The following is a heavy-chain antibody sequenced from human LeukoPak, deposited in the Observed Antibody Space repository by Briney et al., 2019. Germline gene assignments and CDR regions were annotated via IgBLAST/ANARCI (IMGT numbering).Heavy chain of an antibody. V-gene: IGHV4-39*07. D-gene: IGHD3-22*01. CDR1: GGSISSSSYY. Sequence: SETLSLTCTVSGGSISSSSYYWGWIRQPPGKGLEWIGSIYYSGSTYYNPSLKSRVTISVDTSKNQFSLKLSSVTAADTAVYYCARDSSGYYGSFEPWGRGAQVTVSS. CDR2: IYYSGST. J-gene: IGHJ5*02. CDR3: ARDSSGYYGSFEP.